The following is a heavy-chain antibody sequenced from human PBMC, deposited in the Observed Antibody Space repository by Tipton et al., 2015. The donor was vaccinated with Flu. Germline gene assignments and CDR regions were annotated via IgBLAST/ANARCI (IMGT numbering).Heavy chain of an antibody. CDR1: GGSFSGYY. CDR2: INHSGST. Sequence: TLSLTCAVYGGSFSGYYWSWIRQPPGKGLEWIGEINHSGSTNYNPSLKSRVTISVDTSKNQFSLKLSSVTAADTALYYCARIRYDFWSGYKSYYYVMDVWGQGTTATVPS. CDR3: ARIRYDFWSGYKSYYYVMDV. V-gene: IGHV4-34*01. J-gene: IGHJ6*02. D-gene: IGHD3-3*01.